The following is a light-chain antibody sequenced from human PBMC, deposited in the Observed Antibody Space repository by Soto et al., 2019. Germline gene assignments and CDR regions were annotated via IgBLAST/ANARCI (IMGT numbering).Light chain of an antibody. CDR1: QSVSSSY. CDR2: GAS. J-gene: IGKJ4*01. V-gene: IGKV3-20*01. CDR3: QQYGTSPPFT. Sequence: EIVLTQSPGTLSLSPGERATLSCRASQSVSSSYLAWYQQKPGQAPRLLIYGASSRATGIPDRFSGSGAGTSFTLTISRLEPEDVSVYYWQQYGTSPPFTFGRGTKVEIK.